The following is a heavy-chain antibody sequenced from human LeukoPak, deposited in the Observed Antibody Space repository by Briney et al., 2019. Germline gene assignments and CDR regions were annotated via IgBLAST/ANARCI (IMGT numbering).Heavy chain of an antibody. V-gene: IGHV4-34*01. CDR2: INHSGST. CDR1: GGSISSYY. J-gene: IGHJ4*02. D-gene: IGHD6-19*01. CDR3: ARRRSGYSSGWAFDY. Sequence: SETLSLTCTVSGGSISSYYWSWIRQPPGKGLEWIGEINHSGSTNYNPSLKSRVTISVDTSKNQFSLKLSSVTAADTAVYYCARRRSGYSSGWAFDYWGQGTLVTVSS.